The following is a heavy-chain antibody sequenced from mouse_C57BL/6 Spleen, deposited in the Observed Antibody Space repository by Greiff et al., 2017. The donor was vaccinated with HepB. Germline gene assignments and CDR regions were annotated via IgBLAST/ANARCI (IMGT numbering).Heavy chain of an antibody. Sequence: EVQWVESGGGLVKPGGSLKLSCAASGFTFSSYAMSWVRQTPEKRLEWVATISDGGSYTYYPDNVKGRFTISRDNAKNNLYLQMSHLKSEDTAMYYCARGPLDYWGQGTTLTVSS. V-gene: IGHV5-4*01. CDR3: ARGPLDY. CDR1: GFTFSSYA. J-gene: IGHJ2*01. CDR2: ISDGGSYT.